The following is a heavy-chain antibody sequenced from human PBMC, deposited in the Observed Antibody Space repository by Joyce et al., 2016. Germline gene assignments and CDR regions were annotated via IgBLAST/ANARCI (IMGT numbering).Heavy chain of an antibody. CDR1: GSTFSSVS. CDR3: ARGGISYYYAMDV. V-gene: IGHV3-21*01. D-gene: IGHD3-16*01. J-gene: IGHJ6*02. CDR2: ISGTSYYI. Sequence: QLVESGGGVVKPGGSLRLSCEAFGSTFSSVSMSWFRQAPGKGLEWVAAISGTSYYIFHAETVRGRFTVSRDNAKKTLYLQMNSLRAEDSAVFYCARGGISYYYAMDVWGQGTTVTVSS.